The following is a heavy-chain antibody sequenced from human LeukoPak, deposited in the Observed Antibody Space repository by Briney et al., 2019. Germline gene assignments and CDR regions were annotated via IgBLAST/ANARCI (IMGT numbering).Heavy chain of an antibody. CDR3: ARGEVVVAATPTRYYYYGMDV. CDR2: IYYSGST. D-gene: IGHD2-15*01. V-gene: IGHV4-39*07. J-gene: IGHJ6*02. CDR1: GGSISSSSYY. Sequence: SETLSLTCTVSGGSISSSSYYWGWIRQPPGKGLEWIGSIYYSGSTYYNPSLKSRVTISVDTSKNQFSLKLSSVTAADTAVYYCARGEVVVAATPTRYYYYGMDVWGQGTTVTVSS.